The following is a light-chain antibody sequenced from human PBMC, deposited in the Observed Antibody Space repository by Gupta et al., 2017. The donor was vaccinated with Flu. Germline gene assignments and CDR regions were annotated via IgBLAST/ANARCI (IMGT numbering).Light chain of an antibody. CDR1: QSVSTSY. Sequence: EIVLTQSPGTLSFSPGERATLSCRASQSVSTSYLAWYQQKPRLAPRLLMYATSTRATDIPDRFSGSGSGTDLTLTISRLEPEDFAVYYCQQYGSSSYSFGQGTKLEI. CDR3: QQYGSSSYS. V-gene: IGKV3-20*01. CDR2: ATS. J-gene: IGKJ2*03.